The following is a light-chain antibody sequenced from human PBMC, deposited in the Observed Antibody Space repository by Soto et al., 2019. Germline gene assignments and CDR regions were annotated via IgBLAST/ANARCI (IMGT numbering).Light chain of an antibody. CDR1: SSDVGGYNY. J-gene: IGLJ1*01. CDR3: SSYAGGSNV. V-gene: IGLV2-8*01. Sequence: QSALTQPPSASGSPGQSVAISCTGTSSDVGGYNYVSWYQQHPGKAPKLMIYEVNKRPSGVPDRFSGSKSGNTASLTVSGLQAEDEADYYCSSYAGGSNVFGTGTKLTVL. CDR2: EVN.